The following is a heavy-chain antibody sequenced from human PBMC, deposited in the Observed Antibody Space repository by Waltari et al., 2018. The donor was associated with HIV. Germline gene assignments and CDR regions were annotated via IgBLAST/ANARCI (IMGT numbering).Heavy chain of an antibody. CDR1: GFTSSSYW. V-gene: IGHV3-74*01. CDR2: MNSDGSST. Sequence: EVQLVESGGGSVQPGGSLRLSCAASGFTSSSYWLHWVRQAPGKGLVCVSRMNSDGSSTSYADSVKGRFTISRDNAKNTVYLQMNSLRAEDTAVYYCARAGRDGKLPPDYWGQGTLVTVSS. CDR3: ARAGRDGKLPPDY. J-gene: IGHJ4*02. D-gene: IGHD1-26*01.